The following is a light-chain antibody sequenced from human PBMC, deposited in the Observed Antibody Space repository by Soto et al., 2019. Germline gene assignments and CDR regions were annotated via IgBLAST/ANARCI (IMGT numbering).Light chain of an antibody. J-gene: IGKJ5*01. CDR3: QQYNNWPPT. CDR1: QSVTSN. V-gene: IGKV3-15*01. CDR2: GAS. Sequence: EIVMTQSQATLSVSPGERATLSCRASQSVTSNLAWYQQKPGQAPRLLIYGASTRATGIPARFSGSGSGTEFTLTLSSLQSEDFAVYYCQQYNNWPPTFGQGTRLEIK.